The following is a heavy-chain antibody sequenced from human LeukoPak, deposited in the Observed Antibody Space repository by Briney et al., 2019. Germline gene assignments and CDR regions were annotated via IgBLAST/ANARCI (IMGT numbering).Heavy chain of an antibody. V-gene: IGHV1-69*13. CDR3: ARDCEESTTGTTGFDY. CDR2: VIPIFGTA. J-gene: IGHJ4*02. CDR1: GSTFSSYA. D-gene: IGHD1-1*01. Sequence: SVKVSCKASGSTFSSYAISWVRQAPGQGLEWMGGVIPIFGTANYAQKFQGRVTITADESTSTAYMGLSSLRSEDTAVYYCARDCEESTTGTTGFDYWGQGTLVTVSS.